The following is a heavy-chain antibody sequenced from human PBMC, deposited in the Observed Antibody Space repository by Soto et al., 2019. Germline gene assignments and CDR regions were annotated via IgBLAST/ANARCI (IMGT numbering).Heavy chain of an antibody. J-gene: IGHJ2*01. CDR1: GFIFSDHH. CDR2: IRNKPQRHTT. V-gene: IGHV3-72*01. D-gene: IGHD1-26*01. Sequence: EVQLVESGGGLVQPGGPLRLSCAASGFIFSDHHMDWVRQAPGKGLEWVGRIRNKPQRHTTESAASVKGRFTISIDDSKNSLYLQMNSLITDDTALYYCARVMQWGLALYFELRGRGTLVSVSS. CDR3: ARVMQWGLALYFEL.